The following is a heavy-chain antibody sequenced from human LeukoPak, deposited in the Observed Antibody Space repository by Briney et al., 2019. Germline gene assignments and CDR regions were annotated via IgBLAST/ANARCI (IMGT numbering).Heavy chain of an antibody. J-gene: IGHJ4*02. CDR2: INPSSGST. V-gene: IGHV1-46*01. D-gene: IGHD7-27*01. CDR3: ARRAGDHYYFDY. Sequence: ASVKVSCKASGYIFTSYYMHWVRQAPGQGLEWMGIINPSSGSTSYAQKFQDRVKMTRDTSRSIVYMELSSLRSEDTAVYYCARRAGDHYYFDYWGQGTLVTVSS. CDR1: GYIFTSYY.